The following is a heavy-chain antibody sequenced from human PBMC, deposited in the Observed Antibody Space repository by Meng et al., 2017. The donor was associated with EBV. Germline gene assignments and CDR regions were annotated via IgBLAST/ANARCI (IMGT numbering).Heavy chain of an antibody. Sequence: QVQLQESGPGLVKPSETLYLTGTVSGGSVNNESYYWGWIRQPPGKGLEYIGYIYSTGSTNYNSSLKSRVTISLDKSKNQFSLKLTSLTAADTAIYYCARGDYTNYPRWFDPWGQGPRVTVSS. CDR2: IYSTGST. CDR3: ARGDYTNYPRWFDP. V-gene: IGHV4-61*01. D-gene: IGHD4-11*01. CDR1: GGSVNNESYY. J-gene: IGHJ5*02.